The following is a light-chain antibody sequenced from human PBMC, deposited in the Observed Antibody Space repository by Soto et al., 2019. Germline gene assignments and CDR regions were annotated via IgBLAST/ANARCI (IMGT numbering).Light chain of an antibody. CDR1: HGVASRS. J-gene: IGKJ1*01. CDR3: QQYGSSLRT. Sequence: EMVLTQSPGTLSLSPGERATHSCRASHGVASRSLAWYQQKPGQAPRLLIYDASTRATGIPDRFSGSGSGTDFTLTISRLEPEDFAVYYCQQYGSSLRTFGQGTKVEIK. CDR2: DAS. V-gene: IGKV3-20*01.